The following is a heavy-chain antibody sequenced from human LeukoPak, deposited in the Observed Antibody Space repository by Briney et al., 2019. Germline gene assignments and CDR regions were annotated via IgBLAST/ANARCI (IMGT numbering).Heavy chain of an antibody. V-gene: IGHV3-21*01. J-gene: IGHJ6*02. Sequence: PGGSLRLSCAASGFTFSSYSMNWVRQAPGKGLEWVSSISSSSSYIYYADSVKGRFTISRDNAKNSLYLQMNSLRAEDTAVYYCASLAVADPYGMDVWGQGTTVTVSS. D-gene: IGHD6-19*01. CDR1: GFTFSSYS. CDR2: ISSSSSYI. CDR3: ASLAVADPYGMDV.